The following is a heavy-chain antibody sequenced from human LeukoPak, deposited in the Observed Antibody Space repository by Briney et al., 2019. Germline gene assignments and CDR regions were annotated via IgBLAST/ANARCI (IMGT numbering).Heavy chain of an antibody. CDR2: ISGSGGSR. Sequence: GGSLRLSCAASGFTFSSWVRQAPGKGLEWVSTISGSGGSRSYADSVKGRFTISGDNSKNTLYLQMNSLRAEDTAVYYCAREIPGIAVAGTVSNFDYWGQGTLVTVSS. CDR3: AREIPGIAVAGTVSNFDY. CDR1: GFTFSS. D-gene: IGHD6-19*01. J-gene: IGHJ4*02. V-gene: IGHV3-23*01.